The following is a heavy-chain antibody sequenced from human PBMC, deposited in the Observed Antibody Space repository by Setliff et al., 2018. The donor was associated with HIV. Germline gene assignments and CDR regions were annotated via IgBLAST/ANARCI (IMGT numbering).Heavy chain of an antibody. CDR3: TRDITAGFESSAYPYYYGMDV. D-gene: IGHD3-22*01. Sequence: SETLSLTCTVSGGSISSHYWSWIRQPPGKGLEWIGTIYYSGSTNYNPSLKSRVTISVDTSKNQFSLKLSSVTAADTAVYYCTRDITAGFESSAYPYYYGMDVWGQGTTVTVSS. V-gene: IGHV4-59*11. CDR1: GGSISSHY. CDR2: IYYSGST. J-gene: IGHJ6*02.